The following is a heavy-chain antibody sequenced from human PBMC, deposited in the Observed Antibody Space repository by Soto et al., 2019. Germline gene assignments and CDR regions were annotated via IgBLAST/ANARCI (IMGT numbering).Heavy chain of an antibody. D-gene: IGHD2-21*02. CDR1: GITLSTYC. Sequence: GGSLGLSCTAAGITLSTYCMHWVRQAPGKGLEWVAGISYDGNIKDYADSVKGRFTISRDNSKNTLYVQMNSLRAEDTAVYYCAGGDSGRYYFDYWGHGTLVTVSS. J-gene: IGHJ4*01. CDR3: AGGDSGRYYFDY. CDR2: ISYDGNIK. V-gene: IGHV3-30*03.